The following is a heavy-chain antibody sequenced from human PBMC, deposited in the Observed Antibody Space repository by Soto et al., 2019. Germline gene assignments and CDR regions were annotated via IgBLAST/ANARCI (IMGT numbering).Heavy chain of an antibody. CDR2: ITDTGGDA. V-gene: IGHV3-23*01. CDR3: ARGSTDSYPGSRIFDF. D-gene: IGHD3-10*01. CDR1: GLTFGIRA. Sequence: GGSLRLSCVASGLTFGIRAMSWVRHAPGEGLQWVSTITDTGGDAKYADSVRGRFVISRDNSKKTLYLQMTSLTAEDSAMYFCARGSTDSYPGSRIFDFWGRGTLVTVSS. J-gene: IGHJ4*02.